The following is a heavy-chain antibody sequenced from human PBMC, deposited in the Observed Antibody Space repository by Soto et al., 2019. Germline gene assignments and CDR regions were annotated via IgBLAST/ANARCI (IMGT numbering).Heavy chain of an antibody. CDR3: ARGRSADWDS. D-gene: IGHD3-9*01. Sequence: GASVKVSCKASGGTFSSYAISWVRQAPGQGLEWMGGIIPIFGTANYAQKFQGHITISVDKSISTAYLQWGSLKASDSGIYYCARGRSADWDSWGQGTLVTVSS. CDR1: GGTFSSYA. J-gene: IGHJ4*02. V-gene: IGHV1-69*06. CDR2: IIPIFGTA.